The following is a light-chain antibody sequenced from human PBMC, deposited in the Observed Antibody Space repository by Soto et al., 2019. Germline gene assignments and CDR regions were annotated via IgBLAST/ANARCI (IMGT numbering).Light chain of an antibody. CDR3: QQYDNGWT. CDR1: QSISSW. CDR2: KAS. Sequence: DIQMTQSPSTLSASVGDRVTITCRASQSISSWLAWYQQRPGVAPKRLIYKASSLESGVPSRFSGSGSGTEFTLTISSLQPDDSATYYCQQYDNGWTFGQGTKVEI. J-gene: IGKJ1*01. V-gene: IGKV1-5*03.